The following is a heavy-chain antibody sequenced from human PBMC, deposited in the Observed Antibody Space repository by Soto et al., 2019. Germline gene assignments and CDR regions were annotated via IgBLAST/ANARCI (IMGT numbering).Heavy chain of an antibody. CDR3: ARSIAARLNWFDP. V-gene: IGHV3-7*01. J-gene: IGHJ5*02. CDR2: IKQDGSEK. CDR1: GFTFSSYW. D-gene: IGHD6-6*01. Sequence: EVQLVESGGGLVQPGGSLRLSCAASGFTFSSYWMSWVRQAPGKGLEWVANIKQDGSEKYYVDTVKGRFTISRDNAKNALYLQMNSLRAEETAVYYCARSIAARLNWFDPWGQGTLVTVSS.